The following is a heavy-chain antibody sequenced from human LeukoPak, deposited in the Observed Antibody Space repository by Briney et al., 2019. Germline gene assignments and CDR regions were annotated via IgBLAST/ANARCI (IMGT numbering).Heavy chain of an antibody. CDR1: GGSISSYY. V-gene: IGHV4-59*01. J-gene: IGHJ6*03. CDR3: ARLSGYSYGFGYYYYMDV. D-gene: IGHD5-18*01. CDR2: IYYSGST. Sequence: PSETLSLTCTVSGGSISSYYWSWIRQPPGKGLEWIGNIYYSGSTNYNPSLKSRVTISVDTSKNQFSLNLSSVNAADTAVYYCARLSGYSYGFGYYYYMDVWGKGTTVTISS.